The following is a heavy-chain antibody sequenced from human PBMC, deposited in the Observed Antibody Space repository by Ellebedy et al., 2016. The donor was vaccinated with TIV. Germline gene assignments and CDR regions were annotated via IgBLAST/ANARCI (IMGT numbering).Heavy chain of an antibody. J-gene: IGHJ4*02. CDR2: ITGMFRTV. V-gene: IGHV1-69*13. CDR3: ARGGAYYHRYFDD. D-gene: IGHD3-10*01. CDR1: GGTFNSHA. Sequence: SVKVSCKASGGTFNSHAIGWVRQAPGQGLEWMGGITGMFRTVNYAQKFQGRVTITADEFMTTAYMELSSLRSEDTAVYYCARGGAYYHRYFDDWGQGTLVTVSS.